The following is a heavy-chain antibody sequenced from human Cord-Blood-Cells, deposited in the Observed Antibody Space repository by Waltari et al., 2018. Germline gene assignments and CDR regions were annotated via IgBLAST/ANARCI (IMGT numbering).Heavy chain of an antibody. D-gene: IGHD2-2*02. CDR2: ISAYNGNT. CDR3: ARDELGYCSSTSCYIGWFDP. J-gene: IGHJ5*02. CDR1: GYTFTSYG. V-gene: IGHV1-18*04. Sequence: QVQLVQSGAEVKKPGASVKVSCKASGYTFTSYGLSWVRQAPGQGLEWMGWISAYNGNTTYAQKLQGRVTMTTDTSTSTAYMELRSLRSDDTAVYYCARDELGYCSSTSCYIGWFDPWGQGTLVTVSS.